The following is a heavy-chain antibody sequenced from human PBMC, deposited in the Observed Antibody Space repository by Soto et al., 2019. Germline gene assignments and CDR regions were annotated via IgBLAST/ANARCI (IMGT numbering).Heavy chain of an antibody. CDR1: GGTSSNFV. V-gene: IGHV1-69*06. CDR2: ILPMFGAV. CDR3: ARPKRSGYNRGDSYYHTMDV. D-gene: IGHD3-3*01. Sequence: QVQLLQSGTEVKRPGSSVKVSCKASGGTSSNFVITWVRQVPGQGLEWLGGILPMFGAVKYAQNFQDRLTLTADRSTNTAAMELGSLTSDDTAVYYCARPKRSGYNRGDSYYHTMDVWGHGTTVTVS. J-gene: IGHJ6*02.